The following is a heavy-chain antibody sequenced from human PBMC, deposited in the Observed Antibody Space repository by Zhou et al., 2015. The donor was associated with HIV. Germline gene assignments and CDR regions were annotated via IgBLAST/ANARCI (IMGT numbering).Heavy chain of an antibody. CDR1: GGTFSRYS. CDR2: IIPFLSRT. J-gene: IGHJ6*02. V-gene: IGHV1-69*08. CDR3: ARDQQPVGQGYYYVGLDG. D-gene: IGHD6-13*01. Sequence: HVQLVQSGAEVKKPGSSVKVSCVVAGGTFSRYSISWVRQAPGQGLEWMGRIIPFLSRTDYVGKFQGRVTFTADKSTNSAYMEVTSLRSEDTAVYYCARDQQPVGQGYYYVGLDGLGPRDHGRRLL.